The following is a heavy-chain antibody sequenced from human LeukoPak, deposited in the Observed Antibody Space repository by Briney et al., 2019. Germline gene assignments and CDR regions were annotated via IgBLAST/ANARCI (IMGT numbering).Heavy chain of an antibody. CDR1: GYTLTNYG. CDR3: ARGVDASGLPSKNYYSYYMDV. D-gene: IGHD3/OR15-3a*01. Sequence: ASVKVSCKASGYTLTNYGFTWVRQAPGQGLEWMGWISAYNGNTNYAQKLQGRGTMTTDTPTSTAYMELRSLKSDHPAVYYCARGVDASGLPSKNYYSYYMDVWGKGTTVTISS. CDR2: ISAYNGNT. J-gene: IGHJ6*03. V-gene: IGHV1-18*01.